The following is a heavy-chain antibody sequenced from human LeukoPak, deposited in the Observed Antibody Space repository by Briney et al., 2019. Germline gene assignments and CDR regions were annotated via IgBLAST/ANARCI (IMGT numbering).Heavy chain of an antibody. V-gene: IGHV3-48*04. D-gene: IGHD3-10*01. J-gene: IGHJ5*02. CDR1: GFTFSSYS. CDR3: ARDRGSMVRGVLGNWFDP. Sequence: GGSLRLSCAASGFTFSSYSMNWVRQAPGKGLEWVSYISSSSTIYYADSVKGRFTISRDNAKNSLYLQMNSLRAEDTAVYYCARDRGSMVRGVLGNWFDPWGQGTLVTVSS. CDR2: ISSSSTI.